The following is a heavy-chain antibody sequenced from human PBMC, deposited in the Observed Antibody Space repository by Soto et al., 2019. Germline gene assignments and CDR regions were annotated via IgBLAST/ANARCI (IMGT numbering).Heavy chain of an antibody. V-gene: IGHV1-69*02. CDR3: ARLHLGYCDNTNCYVDY. D-gene: IGHD2-2*03. Sequence: QVQLVQSGAEVKKPGSSVKVSCKASGGTFSTYTISWVRQAPGQGLEWMGRIIPILGIVDYAQKFQGRVTITADKSTSTAYLELSSLRSEDTAVYYCARLHLGYCDNTNCYVDYWGQGTLVTVSS. CDR2: IIPILGIV. CDR1: GGTFSTYT. J-gene: IGHJ4*02.